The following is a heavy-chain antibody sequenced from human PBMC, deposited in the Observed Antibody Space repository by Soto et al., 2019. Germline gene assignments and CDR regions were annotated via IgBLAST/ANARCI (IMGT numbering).Heavy chain of an antibody. CDR3: AKDTYSSSWYF. J-gene: IGHJ4*02. CDR1: GFTFINYA. Sequence: AGSLRLSCAGSGFTFINYAMTWVRQAPGKGLECVSSISNRGSDTYYVDSVKGRFTISRDNSKNTLYLQMNSLRAEGTAVYYCAKDTYSSSWYFWGQGTLVTVSS. D-gene: IGHD6-13*01. CDR2: ISNRGSDT. V-gene: IGHV3-23*01.